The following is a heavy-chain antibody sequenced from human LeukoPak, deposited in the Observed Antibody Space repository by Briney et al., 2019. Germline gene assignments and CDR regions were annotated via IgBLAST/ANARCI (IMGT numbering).Heavy chain of an antibody. V-gene: IGHV1-18*01. CDR2: ISSYSDNT. Sequence: ASVKVSCNASGYTFTTYGISWVRQAPGQGLEWMGWISSYSDNTNYAQNLRGRVTMTTDTSTSTAYMELRSLRSDDTAVYYCARSGDYGPYGYYYMDVWGKGTTVTVSS. J-gene: IGHJ6*03. CDR3: ARSGDYGPYGYYYMDV. D-gene: IGHD4-17*01. CDR1: GYTFTTYG.